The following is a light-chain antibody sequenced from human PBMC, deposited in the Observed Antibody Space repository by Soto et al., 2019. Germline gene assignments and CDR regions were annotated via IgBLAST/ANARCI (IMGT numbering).Light chain of an antibody. CDR3: SSYAGSTGV. CDR1: SSDVGGYNY. V-gene: IGLV2-8*01. J-gene: IGLJ3*02. Sequence: QSALTQPPSASGYPGQSVTISCTGTSSDVGGYNYVSWYQQHPGKAPKLMIYEVSKRPSGVPDRFSGSKSGNTASLTVSGLQAEDEADYYCSSYAGSTGVFGGGTKLTVL. CDR2: EVS.